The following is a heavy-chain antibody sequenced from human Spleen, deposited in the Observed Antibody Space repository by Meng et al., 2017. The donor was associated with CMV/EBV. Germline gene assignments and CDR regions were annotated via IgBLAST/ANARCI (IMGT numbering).Heavy chain of an antibody. CDR3: ARASRGQLLDFDY. Sequence: KVSCKGSGYSFTNYWIGWVRQMPGKGLEWMGIIYPGDSDTRYSPSFQGQVTISADKSISTAYLQWSSLKASDTAMYYCARASRGQLLDFDYWGQGTLVTVSS. CDR2: IYPGDSDT. V-gene: IGHV5-51*01. CDR1: GYSFTNYW. J-gene: IGHJ4*02. D-gene: IGHD6-6*01.